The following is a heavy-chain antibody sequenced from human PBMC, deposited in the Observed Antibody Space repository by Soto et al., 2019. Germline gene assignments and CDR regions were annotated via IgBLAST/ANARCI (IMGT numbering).Heavy chain of an antibody. V-gene: IGHV4-30-2*01. J-gene: IGHJ6*02. CDR3: DRVERTISTPFAYGMDV. D-gene: IGHD2-2*01. CDR1: GGSINSGGYS. CDR2: IYRTGNT. Sequence: QLQLQESGSGLVKPSQTLSLTCTVSGGSINSGGYSWIWIRQPPGKGLEWIGYIYRTGNTFYNPSLQSRVTISIEQTKNEVSLSLGSVAAADTAMYYSDRVERTISTPFAYGMDVWGQGTTVTVSS.